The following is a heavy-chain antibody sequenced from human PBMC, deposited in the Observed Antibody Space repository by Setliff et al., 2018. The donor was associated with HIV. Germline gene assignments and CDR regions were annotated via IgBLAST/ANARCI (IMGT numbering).Heavy chain of an antibody. CDR3: AREIVGATGWFDP. Sequence: GGSLRLSCAASGFTFSSYWISWVRQAPGKGLEWVANIKQDGSEKYYVDSVKGRFTISRDNAKNSLYLQMNSLRAEDTAVYYCAREIVGATGWFDPWGQGTLVTVS. V-gene: IGHV3-7*03. CDR2: IKQDGSEK. J-gene: IGHJ5*02. D-gene: IGHD1-26*01. CDR1: GFTFSSYW.